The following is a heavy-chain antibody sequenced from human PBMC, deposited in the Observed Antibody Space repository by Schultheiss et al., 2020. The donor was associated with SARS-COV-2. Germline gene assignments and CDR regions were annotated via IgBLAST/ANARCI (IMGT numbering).Heavy chain of an antibody. D-gene: IGHD3-22*01. CDR3: AREPNYYDSSGYHYMDV. J-gene: IGHJ6*03. CDR2: IYYDGSTK. CDR1: GFTFSTYG. V-gene: IGHV3-33*01. Sequence: GGSLRLSCAASGFTFSTYGMHWVRQAPGKGLEWVAVIYYDGSTKYYADSVKGRFTISRDNAKNSLYLQMNSLRAEDTAVYYCAREPNYYDSSGYHYMDVWGKGTTVTVSS.